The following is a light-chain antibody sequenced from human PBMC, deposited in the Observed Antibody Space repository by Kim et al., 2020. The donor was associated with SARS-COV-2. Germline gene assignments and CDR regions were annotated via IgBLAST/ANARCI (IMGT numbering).Light chain of an antibody. Sequence: GKGGATSSSGSSSNIGGNYVYWYRQLPGTAPKLIIYRNYQRPSGVPDRFSGSKSGTSASLAISGLRSEDEADYYCAAWDDSLSGVVFGGGTQLTVL. J-gene: IGLJ2*01. CDR3: AAWDDSLSGVV. CDR2: RNY. V-gene: IGLV1-47*01. CDR1: SSNIGGNY.